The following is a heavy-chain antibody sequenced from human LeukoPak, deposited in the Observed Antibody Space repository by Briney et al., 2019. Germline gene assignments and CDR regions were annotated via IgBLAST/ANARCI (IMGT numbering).Heavy chain of an antibody. CDR2: INHSGST. J-gene: IGHJ4*02. CDR1: GGSFSGYY. D-gene: IGHD5-18*01. Sequence: SETLSLTCAAYGGSFSGYYWSWIRQPPGKGLEWIGEINHSGSTNYNPSLKSRVTISVDTSKNQFSLKLSSVTAADTAVYYCARGGGYSYGYRLSYYFDYWGQGTLVTVSS. V-gene: IGHV4-34*01. CDR3: ARGGGYSYGYRLSYYFDY.